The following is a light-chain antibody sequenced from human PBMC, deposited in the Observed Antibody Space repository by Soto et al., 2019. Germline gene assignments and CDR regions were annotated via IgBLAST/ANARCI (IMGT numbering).Light chain of an antibody. J-gene: IGLJ2*01. V-gene: IGLV3-21*02. CDR3: QVWDSGSAHPGV. CDR1: NIGRKS. CDR2: DDS. Sequence: SYELAQPPSVSVAPGQTARMTCGGDNIGRKSVHWYQQRPGRAPVLVVYDDSDRPSGIPERFSGSNSGNTATLTISTVGTGDEADYYCQVWDSGSAHPGVFGGGTKLTVL.